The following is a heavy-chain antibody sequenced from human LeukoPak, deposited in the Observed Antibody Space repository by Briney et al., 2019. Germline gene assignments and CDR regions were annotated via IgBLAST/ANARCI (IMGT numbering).Heavy chain of an antibody. CDR2: IIPILGIA. Sequence: SVKVSCKASGGTFSSYTISWVRQAPGQGLEWMGRIIPILGIANYAQKFQGRVTITADKSTSTAYVELSSLRSEDTAVYYCARDSLGYCSSTSCRPSYYWGQGTLVTVSS. D-gene: IGHD2-2*01. CDR3: ARDSLGYCSSTSCRPSYY. CDR1: GGTFSSYT. J-gene: IGHJ4*02. V-gene: IGHV1-69*04.